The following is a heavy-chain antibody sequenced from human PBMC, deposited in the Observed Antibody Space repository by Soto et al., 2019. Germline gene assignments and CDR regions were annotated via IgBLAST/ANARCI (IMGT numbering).Heavy chain of an antibody. D-gene: IGHD6-13*01. CDR2: IYYSGST. CDR3: ARGGSSSSWSPLFDY. Sequence: SETLSLTCPVSGGSISSYYWSWIRHPPGKGLEWIGYIYYSGSTNYNPSLKSRVTISVDTSKNQFSLKLSSVTAADTAVYYCARGGSSSSWSPLFDYWGQGTLVTVSS. J-gene: IGHJ4*02. V-gene: IGHV4-59*01. CDR1: GGSISSYY.